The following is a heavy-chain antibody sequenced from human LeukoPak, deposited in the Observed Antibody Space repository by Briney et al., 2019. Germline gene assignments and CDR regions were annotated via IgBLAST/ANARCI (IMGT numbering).Heavy chain of an antibody. J-gene: IGHJ4*02. Sequence: GSSVKVSCKASGGTFSSYAISWVRQAPGQGPEWMGRIIPIFGTANYAQKFQGRVTITTDESTSTAYMELSSLRSEDTAVYYCARGRRSPKWELPMNYWGQGTLVTVSS. CDR2: IIPIFGTA. V-gene: IGHV1-69*05. CDR3: ARGRRSPKWELPMNY. CDR1: GGTFSSYA. D-gene: IGHD1-26*01.